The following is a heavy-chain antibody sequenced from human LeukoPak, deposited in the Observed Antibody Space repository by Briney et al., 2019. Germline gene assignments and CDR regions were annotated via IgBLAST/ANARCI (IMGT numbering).Heavy chain of an antibody. V-gene: IGHV3-53*01. CDR1: GFTVSSNS. D-gene: IGHD3-10*01. J-gene: IGHJ4*02. Sequence: PGGSLRLSCTVSGFTVSSNSMSWVRQAPGKGLEWVSFIYSDNTHYSDSVKGRFTISRDNSKNTLYLQMNSLRAEDTAVYYCTRDMIRGVVNYWGQGTLVTVSS. CDR3: TRDMIRGVVNY. CDR2: IYSDNT.